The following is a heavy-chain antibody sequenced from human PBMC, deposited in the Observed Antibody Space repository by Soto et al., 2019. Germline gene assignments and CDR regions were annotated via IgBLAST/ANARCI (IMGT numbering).Heavy chain of an antibody. J-gene: IGHJ4*02. CDR3: ARSTGGSYSFDY. Sequence: PSETLSLTCTVSGGSISSYYWSWIRQPPGKGLEWIGYIYYSGSTNYNPSLKSRVTISVDTSKNQFSLKLSSVTAADTAVYYCARSTGGSYSFDYWGQGTLVTVPQ. D-gene: IGHD1-26*01. V-gene: IGHV4-59*01. CDR2: IYYSGST. CDR1: GGSISSYY.